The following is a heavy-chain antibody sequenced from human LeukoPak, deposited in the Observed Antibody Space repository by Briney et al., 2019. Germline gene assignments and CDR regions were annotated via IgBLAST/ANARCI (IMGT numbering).Heavy chain of an antibody. V-gene: IGHV3-23*01. J-gene: IGHJ4*02. CDR2: ISGSGGGT. Sequence: GGSLRLSCAASGFTFDDYGMSWVRQAPGKGLDWVSSISGSGGGTYYAESVKGRFTLLRENSKKTVYLQMSSLRAEDTAVYYCAKDRAPSSEWELLEGFDYWGQGILVTVSS. CDR3: AKDRAPSSEWELLEGFDY. CDR1: GFTFDDYG. D-gene: IGHD1-26*01.